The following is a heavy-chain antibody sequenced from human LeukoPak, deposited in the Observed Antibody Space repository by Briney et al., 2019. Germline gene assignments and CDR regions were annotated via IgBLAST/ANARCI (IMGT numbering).Heavy chain of an antibody. CDR1: GYTFTSYD. J-gene: IGHJ4*02. Sequence: ASVKVSCKASGYTFTSYDINWVRQATGQGLEWMGWMNPNSGNTGYAQKFQGRVTMTRNTSISTAYMELSSLRSEDTAVYYCARAYSSSWYGVRYFDYWGQGTLVTVSS. CDR3: ARAYSSSWYGVRYFDY. CDR2: MNPNSGNT. V-gene: IGHV1-8*01. D-gene: IGHD6-13*01.